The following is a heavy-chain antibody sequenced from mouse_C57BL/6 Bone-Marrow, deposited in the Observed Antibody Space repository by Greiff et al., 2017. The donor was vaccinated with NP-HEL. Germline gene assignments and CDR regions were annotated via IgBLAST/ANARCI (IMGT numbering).Heavy chain of an antibody. CDR3: TTRITTVVEGFAY. CDR2: IDPENGDT. D-gene: IGHD1-1*01. V-gene: IGHV14-4*01. CDR1: GFNIKDDY. Sequence: EVQLQQSGAELVRPGASVKLSCTASGFNIKDDYMHWVKQRPEQGLEWIGWIDPENGDTEYASKFQGKATITADPSSNTAYLPLSSLTSEDTAVYYCTTRITTVVEGFAYWGQGTLVTVSA. J-gene: IGHJ3*01.